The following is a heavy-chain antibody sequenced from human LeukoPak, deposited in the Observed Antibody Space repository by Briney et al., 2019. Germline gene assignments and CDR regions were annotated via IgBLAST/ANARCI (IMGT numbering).Heavy chain of an antibody. Sequence: GSSVKVSCKPSGGTFSAYAISWVRQAPGQGLEWMGRIIPILGIANYAQKFQGRVTITADKSTSTAYMELSSLRSEDTAVYYCASNHMVRGVFLDWFDPWGQGTLVTVSS. CDR3: ASNHMVRGVFLDWFDP. CDR2: IIPILGIA. J-gene: IGHJ5*02. D-gene: IGHD3-10*01. V-gene: IGHV1-69*04. CDR1: GGTFSAYA.